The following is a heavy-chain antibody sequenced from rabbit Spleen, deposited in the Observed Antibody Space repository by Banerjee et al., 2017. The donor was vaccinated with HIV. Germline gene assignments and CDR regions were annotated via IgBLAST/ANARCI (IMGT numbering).Heavy chain of an antibody. CDR2: IDIGSSGFT. CDR3: ARDLTGVIGWNFGW. CDR1: GFDFSNYG. D-gene: IGHD4-1*01. J-gene: IGHJ6*01. Sequence: QEQLVESGGGLVQPGGSLKLSCKASGFDFSNYGVSWVRQAPGKGLEWIACIDIGSSGFTYFASWAKGRFTISSHNAQNTLYLQLNSLTAADTATYFCARDLTGVIGWNFGWWGPGTLVPS. V-gene: IGHV1S47*01.